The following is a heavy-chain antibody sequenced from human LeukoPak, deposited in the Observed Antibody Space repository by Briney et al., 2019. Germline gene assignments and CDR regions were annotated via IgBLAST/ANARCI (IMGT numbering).Heavy chain of an antibody. D-gene: IGHD3-3*01. CDR1: GYTFRTYS. CDR2: IKQGGSEK. V-gene: IGHV3-7*03. J-gene: IGHJ5*02. Sequence: GGSLRLSCTASGYTFRTYSMTWVRQAPGKGLEWVANIKQGGSEKYYVDSVKGRFTISRDNAKNSLFLQMNSLRAEDTAVYYCARGYDFWSAINWFDPWGQGTLVTVSS. CDR3: ARGYDFWSAINWFDP.